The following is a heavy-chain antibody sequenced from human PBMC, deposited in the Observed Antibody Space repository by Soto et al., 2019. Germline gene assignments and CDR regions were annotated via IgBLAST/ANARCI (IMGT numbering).Heavy chain of an antibody. CDR2: IGYNGNT. V-gene: IGHV4-59*01. D-gene: IGHD1-26*01. CDR3: ARWGGNSLNAFDF. CDR1: GGSISNYY. Sequence: QVQLQESGPGLVQPSETLSLTCTVSGGSISNYYWNWIRKAPGKGLEWIGYIGYNGNTHYNPSLKSRVPMSVDTSKNQFSLKLSFVTAADTAVYYCARWGGNSLNAFDFWGQGTLVTVSS. J-gene: IGHJ3*01.